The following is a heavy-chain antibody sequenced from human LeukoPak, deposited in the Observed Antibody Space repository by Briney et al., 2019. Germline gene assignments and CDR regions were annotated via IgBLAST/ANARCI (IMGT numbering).Heavy chain of an antibody. V-gene: IGHV3-30-3*01. J-gene: IGHJ4*02. D-gene: IGHD1-14*01. CDR3: ARGDITYHFDY. CDR2: ISYDGSNK. CDR1: GFTFSSYA. Sequence: PGGSLRLSCAASGFTFSSYAMHWVRQAPGKGLEWVAVISYDGSNKYYADSVKGRFTISRDNSKNTLYLQMNSLRAEDTAVYYCARGDITYHFDYWGQGTPVTVSS.